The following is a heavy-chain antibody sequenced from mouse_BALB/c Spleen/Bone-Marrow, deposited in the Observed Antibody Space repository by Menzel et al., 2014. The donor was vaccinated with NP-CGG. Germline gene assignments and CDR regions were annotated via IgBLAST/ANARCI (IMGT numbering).Heavy chain of an antibody. J-gene: IGHJ2*01. D-gene: IGHD2-4*01. CDR2: INSGGRYA. CDR3: ARRSDYDYFDY. V-gene: IGHV5-6*02. Sequence: EVMLVESGRDLAKPGGSLKLSCAASGFTFSNYGMSWVRQTPDKRLEWVATINSGGRYAFYPDSVKGRFTISRDNAKNTLYLQMSSLKSEDTAMYYCARRSDYDYFDYWGQGTTLTVSS. CDR1: GFTFSNYG.